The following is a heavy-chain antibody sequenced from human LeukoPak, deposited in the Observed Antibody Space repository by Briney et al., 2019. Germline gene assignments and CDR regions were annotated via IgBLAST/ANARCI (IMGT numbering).Heavy chain of an antibody. CDR2: VYSGDDGT. D-gene: IGHD2-2*01. Sequence: GGSLRLSCAASGFTVSSDNMSWVRQTPGKGLEWVSVVYSGDDGTNYADSVRGRFTISRDDFKNTVYLQMNSLSVEDTGVYYCAKRSRGYYDYWGQGTLVTVTS. CDR1: GFTVSSDN. V-gene: IGHV3-66*02. J-gene: IGHJ4*02. CDR3: AKRSRGYYDY.